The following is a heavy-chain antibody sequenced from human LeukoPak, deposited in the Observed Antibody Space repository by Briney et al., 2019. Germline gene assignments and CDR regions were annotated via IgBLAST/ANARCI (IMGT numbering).Heavy chain of an antibody. V-gene: IGHV3-9*01. CDR2: ISWNSGSI. CDR3: VKDIQGIRENYYYYGMDV. J-gene: IGHJ6*02. Sequence: GGSLRLSCAASGFTFDDYAMHWVRQAPGKGLEWVSGISWNSGSIGYADSVKGRFTISRDNAKNSLYLQMNSLRAEDTALYYCVKDIQGIRENYYYYGMDVWGQGTTVPVSS. D-gene: IGHD2-15*01. CDR1: GFTFDDYA.